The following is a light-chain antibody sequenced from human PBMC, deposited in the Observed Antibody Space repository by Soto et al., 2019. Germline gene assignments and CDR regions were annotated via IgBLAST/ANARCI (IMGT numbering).Light chain of an antibody. CDR2: DAS. CDR1: QTISSW. V-gene: IGKV1-5*01. Sequence: DIQMTQSPSTLSGSVGDRVTITCRASQTISSWLAWYHQKPGKAPKLLIYDASNLESGVPSRFSGSGSGTEFTLTISSLQPEDFGIYYCQQYENYWTFGQGTKVDIK. J-gene: IGKJ1*01. CDR3: QQYENYWT.